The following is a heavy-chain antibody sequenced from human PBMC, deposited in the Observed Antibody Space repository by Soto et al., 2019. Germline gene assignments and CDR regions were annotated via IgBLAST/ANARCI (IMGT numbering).Heavy chain of an antibody. J-gene: IGHJ4*02. V-gene: IGHV3-23*01. CDR2: ISGAGSNT. Sequence: EVQLLDSGGGLVQPGGSLRLSCAASGFTFRNYAMSWVRQAPGKGLDWVSTISGAGSNTYYADSVKGRFSISRDNSKNMAYLEMKNLRAEDTAVYYCAKERLARGIDYWGQGTLVTVSS. CDR1: GFTFRNYA. D-gene: IGHD3-10*01. CDR3: AKERLARGIDY.